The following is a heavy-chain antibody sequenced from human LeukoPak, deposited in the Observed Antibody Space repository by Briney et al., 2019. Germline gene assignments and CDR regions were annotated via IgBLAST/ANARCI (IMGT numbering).Heavy chain of an antibody. V-gene: IGHV3-NL1*01. J-gene: IGHJ4*02. CDR1: GFTFSNYG. Sequence: PGGSLRLSCVASGFTFSNYGMHWVRQAPGKGLEWVSVIFSGGTTYYADSVRGRFTISRDNSKNTLYLQMNSLGADDTAVYYCAKGNWRYFDYWGQGTLVTVSS. CDR3: AKGNWRYFDY. CDR2: IFSGGTT. D-gene: IGHD1-1*01.